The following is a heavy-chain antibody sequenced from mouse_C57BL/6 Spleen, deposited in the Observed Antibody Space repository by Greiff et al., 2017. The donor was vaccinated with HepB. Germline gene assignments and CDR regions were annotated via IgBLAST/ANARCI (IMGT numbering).Heavy chain of an antibody. V-gene: IGHV5-17*01. CDR1: GFTFSDYG. D-gene: IGHD6-1*01. Sequence: EVQLVESGGGLVKPGGSLKLSCAASGFTFSDYGMHWVRQAPEKGLEWVAYISSGSSTIYYADTVKGRFTISRDNAKNTLFLQMPSLRSEDTAMYYCARPTKGSSFDDWGQGTTLTVSS. CDR2: ISSGSSTI. CDR3: ARPTKGSSFDD. J-gene: IGHJ2*01.